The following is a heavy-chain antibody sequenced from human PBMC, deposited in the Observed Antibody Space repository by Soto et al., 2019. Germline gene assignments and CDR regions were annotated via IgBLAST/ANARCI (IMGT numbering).Heavy chain of an antibody. Sequence: SETLSLTCTVSGGSISSSSYYWGWIRQPPGKGLEWIGSIYYSGSTYYNPSLRSRVALSVDTSKNHFSLRLTSVTAADTAVYSCARLNKLRNDAFDIWGLGTLVTVSS. CDR1: GGSISSSSYY. CDR3: ARLNKLRNDAFDI. J-gene: IGHJ3*02. D-gene: IGHD3-16*01. V-gene: IGHV4-39*07. CDR2: IYYSGST.